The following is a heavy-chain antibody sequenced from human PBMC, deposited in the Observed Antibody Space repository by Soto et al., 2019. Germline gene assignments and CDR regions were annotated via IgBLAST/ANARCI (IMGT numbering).Heavy chain of an antibody. V-gene: IGHV3-21*01. J-gene: IGHJ5*02. Sequence: GSLRLSCAASGFTFSNYNINWVRQAPGKGLEWVSSISRSSSYIYYADSVKGRFTISRDNSKNTLYLQMNSLRAEDTAVYYCARDIAAANTHFRSVSWFDPWGQGTLVTVSS. CDR2: ISRSSSYI. CDR1: GFTFSNYN. D-gene: IGHD6-13*01. CDR3: ARDIAAANTHFRSVSWFDP.